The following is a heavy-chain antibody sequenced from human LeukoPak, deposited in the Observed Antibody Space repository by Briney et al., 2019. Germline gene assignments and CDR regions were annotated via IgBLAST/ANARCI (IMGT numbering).Heavy chain of an antibody. CDR2: IKQDGSEK. D-gene: IGHD3-10*01. Sequence: GGSLRLSCAASGFTFSSYWMSWVRQAPEKGLEWVANIKQDGSEKYYVDSVKGRFTISRDNAKNSLYLQMNSLRAEDTAVYYCARDAGPYGSGSYSRYWGQGTLVTVSS. V-gene: IGHV3-7*01. CDR3: ARDAGPYGSGSYSRY. J-gene: IGHJ4*02. CDR1: GFTFSSYW.